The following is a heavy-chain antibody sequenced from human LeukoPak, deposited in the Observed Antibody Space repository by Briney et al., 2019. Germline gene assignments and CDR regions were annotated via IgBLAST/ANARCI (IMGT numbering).Heavy chain of an antibody. Sequence: GRSLRLSCAASGFTFSSYGMHWVRQAPGKGLEWVAVIWYDGSNKYYADSVKGRFTISRDNSKNTLYLQMNSLRAEDTAVYYCARDSSSWLSYYFDYWGQGTLVTASS. CDR2: IWYDGSNK. D-gene: IGHD6-13*01. V-gene: IGHV3-33*01. J-gene: IGHJ4*02. CDR1: GFTFSSYG. CDR3: ARDSSSWLSYYFDY.